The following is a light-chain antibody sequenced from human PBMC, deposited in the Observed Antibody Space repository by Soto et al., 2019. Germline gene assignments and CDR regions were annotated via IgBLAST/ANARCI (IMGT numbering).Light chain of an antibody. CDR1: QSVSSTY. V-gene: IGKV3-20*01. CDR2: GAS. Sequence: EIVLTQSPGTLSLSPGERATLSCRASQSVSSTYLIWYQQRPGQAPRLLIYGASSRATGIPDRFSGSGSGTDFTLTISRLEPEDSAVYYCHQYSSSRKTFGQGTKVDIK. CDR3: HQYSSSRKT. J-gene: IGKJ1*01.